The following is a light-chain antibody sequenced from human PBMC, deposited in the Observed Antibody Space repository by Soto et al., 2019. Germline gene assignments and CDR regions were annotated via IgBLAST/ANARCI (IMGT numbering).Light chain of an antibody. V-gene: IGKV4-1*01. J-gene: IGKJ4*01. CDR3: QQYFDVPFT. Sequence: IVMTQSPDSLAVSLGERATINCKCSRSVLYKSNNKNHLAWYQQKPGQPPQLIIYWASTRESGVPERFSGSGSGTDFTLTISSLEAEDVAFYWCQQYFDVPFTFGGGTKVDIK. CDR2: WAS. CDR1: RSVLYKSNNKNH.